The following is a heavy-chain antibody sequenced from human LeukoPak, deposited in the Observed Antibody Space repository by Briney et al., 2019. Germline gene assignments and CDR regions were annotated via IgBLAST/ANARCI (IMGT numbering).Heavy chain of an antibody. D-gene: IGHD3-10*01. Sequence: PSETLSLTCTVPGGSISSYYWSWIRQPPGKGLEWIGYIYYSGSTNYNPSLKSRVTISVDTSKNQFSLKLSSVTAADTAVYYCARDSGYGSGSYVDYWGQGTLVTVSS. V-gene: IGHV4-59*01. CDR2: IYYSGST. CDR3: ARDSGYGSGSYVDY. CDR1: GGSISSYY. J-gene: IGHJ4*02.